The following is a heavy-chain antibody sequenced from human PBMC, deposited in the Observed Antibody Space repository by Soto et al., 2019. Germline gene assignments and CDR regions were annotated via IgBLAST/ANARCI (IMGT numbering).Heavy chain of an antibody. CDR3: ARAPEKFCITIFGVVPRHFDY. CDR2: IRSKPYGGTT. Sequence: GGSLRLSCTASGFTFGDYAMNWFRQAPGKGLEWVGFIRSKPYGGTTEYAASVKGRFTISRDDSKSIAYLQMNSLKTEDTAVYYCARAPEKFCITIFGVVPRHFDYWRHGTLITAPQ. CDR1: GFTFGDYA. D-gene: IGHD3-3*01. J-gene: IGHJ4*01. V-gene: IGHV3-49*03.